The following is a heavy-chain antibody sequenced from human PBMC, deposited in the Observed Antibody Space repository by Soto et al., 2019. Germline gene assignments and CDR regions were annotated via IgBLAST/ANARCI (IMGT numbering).Heavy chain of an antibody. J-gene: IGHJ3*02. CDR1: GGTFSSYT. CDR3: ARILYGGGPGGYALFI. D-gene: IGHD6-19*01. CDR2: IIPILGIA. V-gene: IGHV1-69*02. Sequence: QVQLVQSGAEVKKPGSSVKVSCKASGGTFSSYTISWVRQAPGQGLEWMGRIIPILGIANDAQKFQGRVTITADKSTGTAYMELSSLRSEDTAVYYCARILYGGGPGGYALFIWGQGTMVTVSS.